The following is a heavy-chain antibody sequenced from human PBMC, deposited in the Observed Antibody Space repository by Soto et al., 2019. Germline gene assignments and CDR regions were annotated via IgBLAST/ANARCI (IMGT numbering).Heavy chain of an antibody. J-gene: IGHJ4*02. D-gene: IGHD5-12*01. CDR2: IKSRADGGTK. CDR3: AGGSGREGYNFAG. CDR1: GFTFSHAW. Sequence: GGSLRLSCAASGFTFSHAWMSWVRQAPGKGLEWVGRIKSRADGGTKDYGAPVRGRFTISRDNAKKSLYLQMDSLRVEDTAVYYCAGGSGREGYNFAGRGQGTQVTVSS. V-gene: IGHV3-15*01.